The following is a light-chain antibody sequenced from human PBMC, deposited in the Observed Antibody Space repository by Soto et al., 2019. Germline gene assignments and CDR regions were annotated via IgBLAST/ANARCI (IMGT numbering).Light chain of an antibody. CDR3: QQSYSTPWT. CDR1: KSISNY. J-gene: IGKJ1*01. Sequence: DIQMTQSPSSLSASVGDRVTITCRASKSISNYLNWYQQKPGKAPKVLIYDESRLQSGVPSRFSGSGSGTDFTLTISSLQVEDFATYYCQQSYSTPWTFGQGTRVEI. CDR2: DES. V-gene: IGKV1-39*01.